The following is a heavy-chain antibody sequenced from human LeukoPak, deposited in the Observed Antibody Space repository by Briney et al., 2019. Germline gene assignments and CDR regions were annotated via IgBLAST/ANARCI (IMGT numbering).Heavy chain of an antibody. CDR3: AKEGTVGVVFDY. CDR1: GFTFSSYG. Sequence: GGSLRLSCAESGFTFSSYGMHWVRQAPGKGLEWVAFIRYDGSNKYYADSVKGRFTISRDNSKNMLYLQMNSLRAEDPAVYYRAKEGTVGVVFDYWGQGTLVTVSS. CDR2: IRYDGSNK. D-gene: IGHD1-26*01. V-gene: IGHV3-30*02. J-gene: IGHJ4*02.